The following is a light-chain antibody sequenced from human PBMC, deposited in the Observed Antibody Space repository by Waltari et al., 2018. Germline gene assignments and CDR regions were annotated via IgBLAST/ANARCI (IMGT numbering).Light chain of an antibody. V-gene: IGLV3-19*01. CDR1: SLRSYY. CDR3: HSRDASGVAGS. J-gene: IGLJ2*01. Sequence: SSELTQDPAVSVAMGQTVRITCQADSLRSYYPSWYQQRPGQAPILVIYDKNNRPSGVPDRFSGSSSHNTGSLTITGAQAEDEASYYCHSRDASGVAGSFGGGTKLTVL. CDR2: DKN.